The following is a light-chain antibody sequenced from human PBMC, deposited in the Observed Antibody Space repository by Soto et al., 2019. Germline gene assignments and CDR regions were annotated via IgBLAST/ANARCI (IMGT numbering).Light chain of an antibody. CDR2: RVF. Sequence: EIVLTQSPGTLSLSPGERATLSCRASQSVGESLVWYQQTPGQAPRLXIYRVFNRATGIPDRFSGSGSGTEFTLTISRLEPEDFAVDYCQQFGGSTRTFGRGTQVDIK. CDR3: QQFGGSTRT. V-gene: IGKV3-20*01. J-gene: IGKJ1*01. CDR1: QSVGES.